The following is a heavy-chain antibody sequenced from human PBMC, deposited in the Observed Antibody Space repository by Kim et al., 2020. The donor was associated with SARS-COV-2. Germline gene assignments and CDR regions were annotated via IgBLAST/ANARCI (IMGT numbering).Heavy chain of an antibody. Sequence: GGSLRLSCTASQFSFSDSAMSWVRQAPGKGLEWVSGISGSATATNYADSVKGRFTISRDNSKNTLYLQMNSLRDDDTAVYCCVSGGNSWGYNGFDVWG. D-gene: IGHD1-1*01. V-gene: IGHV3-23*01. CDR3: VSGGNSWGYNGFDV. CDR1: QFSFSDSA. J-gene: IGHJ3*01. CDR2: ISGSATAT.